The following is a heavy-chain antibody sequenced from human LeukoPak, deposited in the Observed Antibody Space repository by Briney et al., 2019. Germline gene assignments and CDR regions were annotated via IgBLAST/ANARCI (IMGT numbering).Heavy chain of an antibody. CDR3: ARITWIHEWTDGFDV. CDR2: VHHSGSA. CDR1: GGSFSGYY. D-gene: IGHD5-18*01. V-gene: IGHV4-34*01. J-gene: IGHJ3*01. Sequence: SETLSLTCAVYGGSFSGYYWTWIRQPPGKGLEWIGEVHHSGSANYNPSLKSRVTTSIDTSKNQFSLNLTSVTAADTAVYYCARITWIHEWTDGFDVWDQGTMVTVSS.